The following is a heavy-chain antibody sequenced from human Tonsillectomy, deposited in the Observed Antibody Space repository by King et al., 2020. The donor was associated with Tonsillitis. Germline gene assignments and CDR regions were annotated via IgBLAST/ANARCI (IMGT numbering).Heavy chain of an antibody. V-gene: IGHV4-4*07. J-gene: IGHJ6*03. CDR3: ARFGYGGNWGSYYYYYMDV. Sequence: VQLQESGPGLVKPSETLSLTCTVSGGSISSYYWSWIRQPAGKGLEWIGRIYTSGSTNYNPSLKSRVTMSVDTSKNQFSLKLSSVTAADTAVYYCARFGYGGNWGSYYYYYMDVWGKGTTVTVSS. CDR1: GGSISSYY. D-gene: IGHD4-23*01. CDR2: IYTSGST.